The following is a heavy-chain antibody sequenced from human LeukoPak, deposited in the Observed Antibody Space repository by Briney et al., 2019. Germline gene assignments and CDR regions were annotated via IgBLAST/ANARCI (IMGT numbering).Heavy chain of an antibody. CDR1: GFTFSSYA. D-gene: IGHD6-19*01. CDR3: ARGEYHRGWSLSDY. CDR2: ISGSGGST. J-gene: IGHJ4*02. Sequence: PGGSLRPSCAASGFTFSSYAMSWVRQAPGKGLEWVSAISGSGGSTYYADSVKGRFTISRDNSKNTLYLQMNSLRVEDTAIYYCARGEYHRGWSLSDYWGQGTLVTVSS. V-gene: IGHV3-23*01.